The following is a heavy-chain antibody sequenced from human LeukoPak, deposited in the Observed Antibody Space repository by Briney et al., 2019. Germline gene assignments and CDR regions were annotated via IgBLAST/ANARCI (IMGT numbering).Heavy chain of an antibody. CDR1: GYSISSGYY. J-gene: IGHJ4*02. Sequence: SETLSLTCTLSGYSISSGYYWGWIRQPPGKGLEWIGSIYHSGSTYYNPSLKSRVTISVDTSMNQFSLKLSSVTAADTAVYYCARGKTSGSSGAYWGQGTLVTVSS. D-gene: IGHD6-6*01. CDR3: ARGKTSGSSGAY. CDR2: IYHSGST. V-gene: IGHV4-38-2*02.